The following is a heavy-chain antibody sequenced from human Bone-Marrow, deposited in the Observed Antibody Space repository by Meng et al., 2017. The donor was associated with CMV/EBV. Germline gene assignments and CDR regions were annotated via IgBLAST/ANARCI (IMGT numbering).Heavy chain of an antibody. CDR1: GYTFTSYD. J-gene: IGHJ4*02. D-gene: IGHD3-3*01. CDR2: MNPNSGNT. Sequence: ASVKVSCKASGYTFTSYDINWVRQATGQGLEWMGWMNPNSGNTGYAQKFQGRVTMTRDTSISTAYMELSRLRSEDTAVYYCARGGYYDFWGGYYTSPFDYWGQGTLVTVSS. V-gene: IGHV1-8*01. CDR3: ARGGYYDFWGGYYTSPFDY.